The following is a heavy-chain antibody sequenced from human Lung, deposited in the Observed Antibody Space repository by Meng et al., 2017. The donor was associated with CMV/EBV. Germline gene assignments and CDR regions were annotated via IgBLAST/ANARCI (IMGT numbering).Heavy chain of an antibody. J-gene: IGHJ6*02. CDR1: GYSFTSYW. D-gene: IGHD3-3*01. CDR2: IYPGDSDT. Sequence: GEXXKISCKGSGYSFTSYWIGWVRQMPGKGLEWMGIIYPGDSDTRYSPSFQGQVTISADKSISTAYLQWSSLKASDIAMYYCARSFYDFWSGYTDYYYGMDVXGQGXTVTVSS. V-gene: IGHV5-51*01. CDR3: ARSFYDFWSGYTDYYYGMDV.